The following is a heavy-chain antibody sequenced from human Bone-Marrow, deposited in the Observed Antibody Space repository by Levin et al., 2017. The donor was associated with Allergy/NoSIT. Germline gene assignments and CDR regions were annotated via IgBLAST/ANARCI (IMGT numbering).Heavy chain of an antibody. CDR1: GFTFSSYG. CDR2: IWYDGSNK. J-gene: IGHJ5*02. Sequence: GESLKISCAASGFTFSSYGMHWVRQAPGKGLEWVAVIWYDGSNKYYADSVKGRFTISRDNSKNTLYLQMNSLRAEDTAVYYCARDYSSDEGYCSSTSCPRGASPKDNWFDPWGQGTLVTVSS. V-gene: IGHV3-33*01. CDR3: ARDYSSDEGYCSSTSCPRGASPKDNWFDP. D-gene: IGHD2-2*01.